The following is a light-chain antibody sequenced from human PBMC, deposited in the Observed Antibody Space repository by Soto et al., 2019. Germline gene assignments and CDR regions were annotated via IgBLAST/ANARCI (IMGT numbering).Light chain of an antibody. V-gene: IGLV2-14*03. J-gene: IGLJ2*01. Sequence: QSVLTQPASVSGSPGESITISCTGTSSDVGGYNSVSWYQHHPGNAPKLILYDVDDRPSGVSYRFSGSKSGNTASLTISGLQAEDDAYYCCSSYTSSITYVFGGGTKLTVL. CDR3: SSYTSSITYV. CDR1: SSDVGGYNS. CDR2: DVD.